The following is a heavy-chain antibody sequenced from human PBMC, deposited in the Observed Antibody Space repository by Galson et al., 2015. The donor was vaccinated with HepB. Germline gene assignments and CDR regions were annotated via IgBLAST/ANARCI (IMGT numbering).Heavy chain of an antibody. Sequence: SLRLSCAASGFTFGSFTMNWVRQAPGKGLEWVSYISSSSYSKYYADSVKGRFTISRDNAKNSLYLQMNSLRAEDTAVDYWARGRGTGYFDSWGQGTRVTVSS. CDR1: GFTFGSFT. CDR3: ARGRGTGYFDS. D-gene: IGHD3-9*01. V-gene: IGHV3-48*04. CDR2: ISSSSYSK. J-gene: IGHJ4*02.